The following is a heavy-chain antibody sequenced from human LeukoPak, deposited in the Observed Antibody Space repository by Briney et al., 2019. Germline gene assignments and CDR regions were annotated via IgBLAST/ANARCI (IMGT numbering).Heavy chain of an antibody. Sequence: GGSLRLSCAASGFTLSSYGMHWVRQAPGKGLEWVAVISYDGSNKYYADSVKGRFTISRDNSKNTLYLQMNSLRAEDTAVYYCAKDASWGEYYFDYWGQGTLVTVSS. V-gene: IGHV3-30*18. J-gene: IGHJ4*02. CDR1: GFTLSSYG. CDR2: ISYDGSNK. CDR3: AKDASWGEYYFDY. D-gene: IGHD3-16*01.